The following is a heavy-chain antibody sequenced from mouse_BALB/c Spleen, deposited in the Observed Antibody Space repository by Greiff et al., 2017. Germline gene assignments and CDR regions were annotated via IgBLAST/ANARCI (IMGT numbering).Heavy chain of an antibody. CDR2: ISSGGGST. Sequence: DVKLVESGGGLVKPGGSLKLSCAASGFAFSSYDMSWVRQTPEKRLEWVAYISSGGGSTYYPDTVKGRFTISRDNAKNTLYLQMSSLKSEDTAMYYCASSYDGYYWYFDVWGAGTTVTVSS. CDR3: ASSYDGYYWYFDV. V-gene: IGHV5-12-1*01. D-gene: IGHD2-3*01. J-gene: IGHJ1*01. CDR1: GFAFSSYD.